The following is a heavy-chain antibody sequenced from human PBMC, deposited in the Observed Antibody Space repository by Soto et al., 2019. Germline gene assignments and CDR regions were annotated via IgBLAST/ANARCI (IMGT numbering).Heavy chain of an antibody. D-gene: IGHD6-13*01. J-gene: IGHJ5*02. CDR3: ARVPWQHNWFDP. CDR2: IYYSGST. Sequence: SETLSLTCTFSVGSISSYYWSWIRQPPGKGLEWIGYIYYSGSTNYNPSLKSRVTISVDTSKNQFSLKLSSVTAADTAVYYCARVPWQHNWFDPWGQGTMVTVSS. V-gene: IGHV4-59*01. CDR1: VGSISSYY.